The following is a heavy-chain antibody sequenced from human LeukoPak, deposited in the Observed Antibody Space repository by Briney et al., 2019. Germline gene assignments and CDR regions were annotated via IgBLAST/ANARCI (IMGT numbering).Heavy chain of an antibody. CDR3: ARWGPSAFDM. Sequence: SETLSLTCAVYGGSLSGYYWSWIRQPPGKGLEWIGEINHSGSTNYIPSLKSRVTISGDTSKNQFSLRLSSVTAADTAVYYCARWGPSAFDMWGQGTKVTVSS. V-gene: IGHV4-34*01. D-gene: IGHD3-16*01. CDR2: INHSGST. J-gene: IGHJ3*02. CDR1: GGSLSGYY.